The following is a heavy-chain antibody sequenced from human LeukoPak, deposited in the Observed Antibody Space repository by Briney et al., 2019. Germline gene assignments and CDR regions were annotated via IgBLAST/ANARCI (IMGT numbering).Heavy chain of an antibody. J-gene: IGHJ5*02. CDR2: IYYSGNT. D-gene: IGHD3-3*01. CDR1: GDSIRSRDYY. V-gene: IGHV4-39*02. Sequence: PSETQSLTCAVSGDSIRSRDYYWAWIRQPPGRGLEWIGTIYYSGNTYYSPSPKSRVTISVDASKSLFSLRLTSVTAADTAVYYCATRRFTNWFDPWGPGTLVTVSS. CDR3: ATRRFTNWFDP.